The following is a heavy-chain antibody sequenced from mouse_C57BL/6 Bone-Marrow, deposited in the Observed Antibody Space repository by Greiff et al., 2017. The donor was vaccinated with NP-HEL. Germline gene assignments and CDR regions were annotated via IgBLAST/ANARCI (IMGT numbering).Heavy chain of an antibody. J-gene: IGHJ4*01. CDR2: IHPNSGST. CDR1: GYTFTSYW. CDR3: AEDISGYAIDY. V-gene: IGHV1-64*01. Sequence: QVQLQQPGAELVKPGASVKLSCKASGYTFTSYWMHWVKQRPGQGLEWIGLIHPNSGSTNYNEKFKSKATLTVDKSSSTAYMQLSSLTSENSAVYFCAEDISGYAIDYWGQGTSVTGSS. D-gene: IGHD3-2*02.